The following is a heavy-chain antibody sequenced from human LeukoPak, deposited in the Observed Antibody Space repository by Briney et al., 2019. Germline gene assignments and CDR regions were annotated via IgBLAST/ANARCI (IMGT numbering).Heavy chain of an antibody. J-gene: IGHJ5*02. D-gene: IGHD6-13*01. CDR1: GYTFTSYG. V-gene: IGHV1-18*01. Sequence: AASVKGSCKASGYTFTSYGISWVRQAPGQGLEWMGWISAYNVNTNYAQKLQGRVTMTTDTSTSTAYMELRRLRSDDTDVYSCERPAIAAAGPYNWFDPWGQGTLVTVSS. CDR2: ISAYNVNT. CDR3: ERPAIAAAGPYNWFDP.